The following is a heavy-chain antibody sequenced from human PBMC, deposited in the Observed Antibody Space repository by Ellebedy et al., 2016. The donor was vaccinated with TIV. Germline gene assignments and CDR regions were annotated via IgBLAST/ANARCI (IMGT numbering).Heavy chain of an antibody. Sequence: PGGSLRLSCTASGFTFSSFGMHWVRQAPAKGLGWVAVVSSAGGTQFYADSGKGRLTVSRHNSKNTLDLQLNNRKEDDTAVYYCARERVWMQVVGGWAFDIWGQGTVVTVSS. CDR2: VSSAGGTQ. D-gene: IGHD3-22*01. V-gene: IGHV3-30*03. CDR1: GFTFSSFG. CDR3: ARERVWMQVVGGWAFDI. J-gene: IGHJ3*02.